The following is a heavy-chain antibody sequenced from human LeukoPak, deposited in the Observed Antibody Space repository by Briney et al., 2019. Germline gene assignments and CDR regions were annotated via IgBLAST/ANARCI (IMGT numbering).Heavy chain of an antibody. J-gene: IGHJ3*02. CDR3: ARDAGIVAFDI. D-gene: IGHD2-15*01. Sequence: GGALKLSCLASGFTFYGYTINLVRLAPGKSLEWVSSISSSRNIYFAESVKGPFTLSSDSATNSVPLQPHSLTVEDTAVYSCARDAGIVAFDIWGQGTVVTVSS. CDR2: ISSSRNI. V-gene: IGHV3-21*01. CDR1: GFTFYGYT.